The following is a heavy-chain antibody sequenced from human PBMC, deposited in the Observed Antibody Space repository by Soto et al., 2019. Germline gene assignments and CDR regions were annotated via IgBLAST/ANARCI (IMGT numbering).Heavy chain of an antibody. CDR2: VSAYNGNT. V-gene: IGHV1-18*01. J-gene: IGHJ4*02. Sequence: ASVKVSCKASGYTFTSYGISWVRQAPGQGLEWMGWVSAYNGNTNYAQKLQGRVTMTTDTSTSTAYMELRSLRSDETAVYYCARDRMHILTGYSDLDDWGQGTLVTVSS. D-gene: IGHD3-9*01. CDR3: ARDRMHILTGYSDLDD. CDR1: GYTFTSYG.